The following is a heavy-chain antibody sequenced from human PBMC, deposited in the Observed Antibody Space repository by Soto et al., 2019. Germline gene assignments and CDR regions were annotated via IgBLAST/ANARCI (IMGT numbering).Heavy chain of an antibody. CDR3: AKEDLERDYFDY. Sequence: PSETLSLTCTVSGGSINSGDYSWTWIRQPPGKGLEWIGYIYYTGTTYYNLSLKSRVTISVDTSKNQFSLKLSSVTAADTAVYYCAKEDLERDYFDYWGQGTLVTVSS. CDR2: IYYTGTT. CDR1: GGSINSGDYS. V-gene: IGHV4-61*08. D-gene: IGHD1-1*01. J-gene: IGHJ4*02.